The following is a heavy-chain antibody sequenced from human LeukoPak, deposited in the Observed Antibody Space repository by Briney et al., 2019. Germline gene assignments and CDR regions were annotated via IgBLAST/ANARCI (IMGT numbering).Heavy chain of an antibody. CDR1: GFKFTTHW. J-gene: IGHJ3*02. D-gene: IGHD1-26*01. CDR2: IKQDGSDT. Sequence: GGSLRLSCAASGFKFTTHWMSWVRQAPGKGLEWVANIKQDGSDTHYVESVKSRFTISRDNAKNSLYLQMNSLRAEDTAVYYCTRLSDTEGSSTSYRASDIWGQGTMVTVSS. CDR3: TRLSDTEGSSTSYRASDI. V-gene: IGHV3-7*01.